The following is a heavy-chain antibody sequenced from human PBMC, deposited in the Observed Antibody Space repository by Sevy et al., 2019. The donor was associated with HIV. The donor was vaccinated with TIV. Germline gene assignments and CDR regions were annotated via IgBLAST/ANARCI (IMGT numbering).Heavy chain of an antibody. D-gene: IGHD3-22*01. CDR2: ISGSGGST. CDR1: GFTFSSYA. CDR3: AKGLYYDSSGGYGR. Sequence: GGSLRLSCAASGFTFSSYAMSWVRQAPGKGLEWVSAISGSGGSTYYADSVKGRFTISSDNSKNTLYLQMNGLRAEDTAVYYCAKGLYYDSSGGYGRWGQGTLVTVSS. J-gene: IGHJ4*02. V-gene: IGHV3-23*01.